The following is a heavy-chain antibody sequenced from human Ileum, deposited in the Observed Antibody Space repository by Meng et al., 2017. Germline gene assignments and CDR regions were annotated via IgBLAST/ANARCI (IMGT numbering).Heavy chain of an antibody. CDR1: GGSISSGGYY. J-gene: IGHJ4*02. CDR2: IYYSGTN. CDR3: AREPPAAAGTGADY. D-gene: IGHD6-13*01. V-gene: IGHV4-31*03. Sequence: QVQLQESGPGLVKPSQTLSLTCTVSGGSISSGGYYWSWIRQHPGKGLEWIGYIYYSGTNYYNPSLKSRVTISVDTSKNQFSLKLSSVTAADTAVYYCAREPPAAAGTGADYWGQGTLVTVSS.